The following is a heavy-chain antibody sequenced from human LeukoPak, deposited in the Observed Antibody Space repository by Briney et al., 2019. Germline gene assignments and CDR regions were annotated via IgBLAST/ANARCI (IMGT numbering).Heavy chain of an antibody. CDR2: ISWNSGSI. J-gene: IGHJ4*02. D-gene: IGHD3-22*01. Sequence: GRSLRLSCAASGFTFDDYAMHWVRQAPGKGLEWVSGISWNSGSIGYADSVKGRFTISRDNAKNSLYLQMNSLRAGDTAVYYCAKDRPYYYDSSGYGHYWGQGTLVTVSS. CDR3: AKDRPYYYDSSGYGHY. V-gene: IGHV3-9*01. CDR1: GFTFDDYA.